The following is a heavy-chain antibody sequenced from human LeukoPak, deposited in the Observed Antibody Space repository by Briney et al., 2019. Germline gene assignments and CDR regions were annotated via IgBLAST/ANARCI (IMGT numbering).Heavy chain of an antibody. CDR1: GGTFSSYA. CDR3: ASWAYDSSGYPDY. Sequence: SVKVSCKASGGTFSSYAISWVRQAPGQGLEWMGGIIPIFGTANYAQKFQGRVTMTRNTSISTAYMELSSLRSEDTAVYYCASWAYDSSGYPDYWGQGTLVTVSS. J-gene: IGHJ4*02. CDR2: IIPIFGTA. D-gene: IGHD3-22*01. V-gene: IGHV1-69*05.